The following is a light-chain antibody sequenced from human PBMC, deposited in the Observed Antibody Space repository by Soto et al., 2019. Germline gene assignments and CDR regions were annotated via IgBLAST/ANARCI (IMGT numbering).Light chain of an antibody. Sequence: DIVLTQSPGPLSLSPGERATLSCRASQTVSSSSLAWYQQKPGQAPRLLIFVASTRAAGFPDRFSGSGSGTDFTLTISRLEPEDFAVYYCQQYGSSPRTFGQGTKVEIK. V-gene: IGKV3-20*01. CDR1: QTVSSSS. CDR3: QQYGSSPRT. CDR2: VAS. J-gene: IGKJ1*01.